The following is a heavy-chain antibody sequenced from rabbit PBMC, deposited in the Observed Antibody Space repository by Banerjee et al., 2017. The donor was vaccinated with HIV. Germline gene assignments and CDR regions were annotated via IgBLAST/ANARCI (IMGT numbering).Heavy chain of an antibody. V-gene: IGHV1S45*01. CDR2: IYIGSSGNT. D-gene: IGHD6-1*01. J-gene: IGHJ4*01. CDR1: GFSFSSSYW. CDR3: ARRVGGYTYGIGL. Sequence: QEQLEESGGDLVKPEGSLTLTCTASGFSFSSSYWICWVRQAPGKGLELIACIYIGSSGNTWYASWAKGRFTISKTSSTTVTLQMTSLTAADTATYFCARRVGGYTYGIGLWGPGTLVTVS.